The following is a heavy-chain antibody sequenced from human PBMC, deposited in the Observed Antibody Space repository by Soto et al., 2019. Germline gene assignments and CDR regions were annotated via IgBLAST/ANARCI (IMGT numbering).Heavy chain of an antibody. Sequence: GGSLRLSCAASGFTFSSYWMSWVRQAQGKGLEWVANIKQDGSEKYYVDSVKGRFTISRDNAKNSLYLQMNSLRAEDTAVYYCARDGSSPPYYYYYMDVWGKGTTVTVSS. CDR3: ARDGSSPPYYYYYMDV. V-gene: IGHV3-7*01. D-gene: IGHD6-6*01. J-gene: IGHJ6*03. CDR2: IKQDGSEK. CDR1: GFTFSSYW.